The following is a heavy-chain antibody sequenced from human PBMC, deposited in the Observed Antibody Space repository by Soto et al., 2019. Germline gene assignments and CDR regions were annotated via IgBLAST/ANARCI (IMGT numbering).Heavy chain of an antibody. J-gene: IGHJ4*02. CDR3: AKDRSRGITVTADY. D-gene: IGHD4-17*01. CDR1: GFTFSSYA. Sequence: EVQLLESGGALVQPGGSLRLSCAASGFTFSSYAMSWVRQAPGKGLEWVSAISVSGDITYYADSVKGRFSISRDNSKDTMYLQRNSLRAEDTAIYYCAKDRSRGITVTADYWGQGTLVTVSS. CDR2: ISVSGDIT. V-gene: IGHV3-23*01.